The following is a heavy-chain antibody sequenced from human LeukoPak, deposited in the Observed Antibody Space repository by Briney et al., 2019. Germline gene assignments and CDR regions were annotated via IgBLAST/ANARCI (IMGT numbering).Heavy chain of an antibody. Sequence: PGGSLRLSCAASGFTFSSYAMSWVRQAPGKGLEWVSAISGSGGSTYYADSVKGRFTISRDNSKNTLYLQMNSLRAEDTAVYYCTRFLEWLLYPDYWGQGTLVTVSS. CDR1: GFTFSSYA. D-gene: IGHD3-3*01. CDR3: TRFLEWLLYPDY. J-gene: IGHJ4*02. CDR2: ISGSGGST. V-gene: IGHV3-23*01.